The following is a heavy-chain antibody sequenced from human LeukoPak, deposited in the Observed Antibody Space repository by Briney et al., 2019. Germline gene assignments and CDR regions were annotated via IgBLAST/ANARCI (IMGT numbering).Heavy chain of an antibody. CDR1: GDSISSSY. D-gene: IGHD5-12*01. Sequence: AETLSLTCTVSGDSISSSYWSWIPQCPGKGLEWIGYIYDSGSTNYNPSLKSRVTISVDTSKNQFSLKLSSVTAADTAVYYCARGGSGYDSFYYYGMDVWGQGTTVTVSS. V-gene: IGHV4-59*01. J-gene: IGHJ6*02. CDR3: ARGGSGYDSFYYYGMDV. CDR2: IYDSGST.